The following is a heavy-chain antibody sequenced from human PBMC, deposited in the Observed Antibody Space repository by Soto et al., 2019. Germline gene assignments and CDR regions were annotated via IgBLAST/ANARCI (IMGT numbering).Heavy chain of an antibody. CDR3: ARVRTDSSGYYYGAFDY. CDR1: GYTFTSYY. J-gene: IGHJ4*02. CDR2: INPSGGST. Sequence: ASVKVSCKASGYTFTSYYMHWVRQAPGQGLEWMGIINPSGGSTSYAQKFQGRVTMTRDTSTSTVYMELSSLRSEDTAVYYCARVRTDSSGYYYGAFDYWGQGTLVTVSS. D-gene: IGHD3-22*01. V-gene: IGHV1-46*01.